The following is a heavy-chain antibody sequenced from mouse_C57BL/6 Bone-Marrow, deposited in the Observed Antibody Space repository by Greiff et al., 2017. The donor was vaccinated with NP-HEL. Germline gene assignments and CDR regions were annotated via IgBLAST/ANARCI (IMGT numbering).Heavy chain of an antibody. CDR1: GYTFTSYD. CDR3: LMTTVVEETDWYFDV. J-gene: IGHJ1*03. CDR2: IYPRDGST. V-gene: IGHV1-85*01. Sequence: QVQLKQSGPELVKPGASVKLSCKASGYTFTSYDINWVKQRPGQGLEWIGWIYPRDGSTKYNEKFKGKATLTVDTSSSTAYMELHSLTSEDSAVYFCLMTTVVEETDWYFDVWGTGTTVTVSS. D-gene: IGHD1-1*01.